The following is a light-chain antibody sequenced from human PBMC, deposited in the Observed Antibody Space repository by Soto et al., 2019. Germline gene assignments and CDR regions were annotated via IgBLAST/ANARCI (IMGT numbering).Light chain of an antibody. V-gene: IGKV3-15*01. Sequence: IGLTQSSGTLSLSQGERATLSCRAIHSDSSNLAWYQQKPGQAPRLLIYGASTRATGIPARFSVSGSGTEFTLTISSLQSEDCAVYYCQQYNNLPFIPFCQGTRPAIK. CDR3: QQYNNLPFIP. CDR2: GAS. CDR1: HSDSSN. J-gene: IGKJ5*01.